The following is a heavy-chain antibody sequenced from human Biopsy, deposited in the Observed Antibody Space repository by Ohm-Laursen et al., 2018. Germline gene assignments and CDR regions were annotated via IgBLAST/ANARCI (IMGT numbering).Heavy chain of an antibody. CDR3: GNEVHGRDY. CDR2: INQAGTT. CDR1: GKTFSDYH. D-gene: IGHD2-15*01. Sequence: GTLSLTWAVFGKTFSDYHWSWIRQPPGKGLEWIGQINQAGTTNYNPSLKSRVSISADASKYEFSLRLTSVTAADTAVYLCGNEVHGRDYWGLGAQVTVSS. V-gene: IGHV4-34*08. J-gene: IGHJ4*02.